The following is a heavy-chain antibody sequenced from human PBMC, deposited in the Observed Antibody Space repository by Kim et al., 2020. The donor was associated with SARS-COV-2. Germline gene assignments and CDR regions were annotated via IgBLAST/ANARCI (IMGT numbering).Heavy chain of an antibody. CDR3: AREGYYYGSGSPPSYGMDV. Sequence: SRVTISSDTAKNQFSLKLSSVTAADTAVYYCAREGYYYGSGSPPSYGMDVWGQGTTVTVSS. J-gene: IGHJ6*02. D-gene: IGHD3-10*01. V-gene: IGHV4-59*01.